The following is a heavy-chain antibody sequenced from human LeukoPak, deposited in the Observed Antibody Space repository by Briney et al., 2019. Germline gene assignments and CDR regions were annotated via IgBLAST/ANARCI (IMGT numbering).Heavy chain of an antibody. J-gene: IGHJ1*01. CDR2: IHHSGST. D-gene: IGHD6-13*01. CDR3: ANFWSSIAAAGLPRIGYFQH. V-gene: IGHV4-34*01. Sequence: SETLSLTCAVYGGSFSGYYWSWIRQPPGKGLEWIGEIHHSGSTNYNPSLKSRVTISVDTSKNQFSLRLSSVTAADTAVYYCANFWSSIAAAGLPRIGYFQHWGQGTLVTVSS. CDR1: GGSFSGYY.